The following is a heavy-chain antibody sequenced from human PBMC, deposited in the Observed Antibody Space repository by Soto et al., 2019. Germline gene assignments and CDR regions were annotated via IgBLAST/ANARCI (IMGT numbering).Heavy chain of an antibody. D-gene: IGHD1-1*01. CDR2: MNRDGTNI. V-gene: IGHV3-74*01. CDR1: EFTFNVYW. J-gene: IGHJ3*02. Sequence: EVQLVESGGGLVQPGGSLRLSCAASEFTFNVYWVHWVRQAPGKGLVWVAHMNRDGTNINYADSVKGRFTISRDHAKNALYLQMNSLRVEDMAVYYCVRARGQPDAFDIWGQGKVVTVSA. CDR3: VRARGQPDAFDI.